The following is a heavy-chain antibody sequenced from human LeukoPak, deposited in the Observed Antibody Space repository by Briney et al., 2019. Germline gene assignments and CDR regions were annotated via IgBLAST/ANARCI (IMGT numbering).Heavy chain of an antibody. CDR1: GFTFSSYG. CDR3: AKHSYSRLGIDY. J-gene: IGHJ4*02. D-gene: IGHD6-13*01. V-gene: IGHV3-30*02. CDR2: IRYDGSNK. Sequence: GGSLRLSCAASGFTFSSYGMHWVRQAPGKGLEWVAFIRYDGSNKYYADSVKGRFTISRDNSKSTLYLQMNSLRAEDTAVYYCAKHSYSRLGIDYWGQGTLVTVSS.